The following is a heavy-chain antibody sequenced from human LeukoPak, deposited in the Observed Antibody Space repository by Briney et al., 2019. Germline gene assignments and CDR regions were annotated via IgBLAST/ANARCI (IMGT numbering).Heavy chain of an antibody. CDR2: MNPDTGNT. CDR1: GYTFTNYD. V-gene: IGHV1-8*01. CDR3: ARSPNRYSDIWTGYYNIWFDP. Sequence: GASVKVSCKASGYTFTNYDINWVRQATGQGLEWLGWMNPDTGNTGSAQKFQGRVTMTRNTSISTAYMELSSLRSDDTAVYYCARSPNRYSDIWTGYYNIWFDPWGQGTLVTVSS. J-gene: IGHJ5*02. D-gene: IGHD3-9*01.